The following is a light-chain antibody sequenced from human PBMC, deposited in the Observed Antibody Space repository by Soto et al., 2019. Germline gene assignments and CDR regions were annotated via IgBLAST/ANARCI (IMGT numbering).Light chain of an antibody. Sequence: EIVMTQSPATLSVSPGERATLSCRASQSVSSNLAWYQQKPGQAPRLLIYGASTRATDIPARFSGSGSGTEFTLIISSLQSEDFAVYSCQQYNDWPRTFGQGTKVEIK. CDR1: QSVSSN. CDR3: QQYNDWPRT. V-gene: IGKV3-15*01. CDR2: GAS. J-gene: IGKJ1*01.